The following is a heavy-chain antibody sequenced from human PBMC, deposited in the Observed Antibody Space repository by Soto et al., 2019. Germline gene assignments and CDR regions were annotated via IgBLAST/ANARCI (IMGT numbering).Heavy chain of an antibody. Sequence: SETLSPTCTVSGGSVSSGSYYWSWIRQPPGKRLEWIGYIYYSGSTNYNPSLKSRVTISVDTSKNQFSLKLSSVTAADTAVYYCAGSAKDIVVVPAAMDPYYYYYYGMDVWGQGTTVTVSS. CDR2: IYYSGST. D-gene: IGHD2-2*01. V-gene: IGHV4-61*01. J-gene: IGHJ6*02. CDR3: AGSAKDIVVVPAAMDPYYYYYYGMDV. CDR1: GGSVSSGSYY.